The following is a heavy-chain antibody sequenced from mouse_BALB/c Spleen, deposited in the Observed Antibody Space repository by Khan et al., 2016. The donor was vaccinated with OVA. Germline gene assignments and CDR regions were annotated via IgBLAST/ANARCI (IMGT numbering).Heavy chain of an antibody. J-gene: IGHJ3*01. CDR3: AMGRTY. CDR1: GYSITSDYA. D-gene: IGHD4-1*01. Sequence: EVQLQESGPGLVKPSQSLSLTCTVTGYSITSDYAWNWIRQFPGNKLEWMGYISYSGRTSYKPSLKSRISVTRDTSKNQFFLQLNSVTSEDTATDYCAMGRTYWGQGTLVTVSA. V-gene: IGHV3-2*02. CDR2: ISYSGRT.